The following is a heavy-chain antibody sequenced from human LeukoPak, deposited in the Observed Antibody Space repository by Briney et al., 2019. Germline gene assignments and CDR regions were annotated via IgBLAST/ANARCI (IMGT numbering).Heavy chain of an antibody. CDR2: IIPILGIA. V-gene: IGHV1-69*04. CDR1: GGTFSSYA. J-gene: IGHJ4*02. Sequence: GASVKVSCKASGGTFSSYAISWVRQAPGQGLEWMGRIIPILGIANYAQKFQGRVTITADKSTSTAYMELSSLRSEDTAVYYCARAKTNYDFWSGYQYYFDYWGQGTLVTVSS. CDR3: ARAKTNYDFWSGYQYYFDY. D-gene: IGHD3-3*01.